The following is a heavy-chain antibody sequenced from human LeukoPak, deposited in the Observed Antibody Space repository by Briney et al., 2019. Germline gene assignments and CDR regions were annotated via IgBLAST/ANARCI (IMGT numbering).Heavy chain of an antibody. V-gene: IGHV4-4*07. D-gene: IGHD3-3*01. CDR1: GGSISSYY. Sequence: SETLSLTRTVSGGSISSYYWSWIRQPAGKGLEWIGRIYTSGSTNYNPSLKSRVTISVDTSKNQFSLKLSSVTAADTAVYYCAREFSWSGFFDYWGQGTLVTVSS. CDR2: IYTSGST. CDR3: AREFSWSGFFDY. J-gene: IGHJ4*02.